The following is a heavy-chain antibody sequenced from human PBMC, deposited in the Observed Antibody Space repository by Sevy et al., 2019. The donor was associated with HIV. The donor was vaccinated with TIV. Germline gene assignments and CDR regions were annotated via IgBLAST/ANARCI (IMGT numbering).Heavy chain of an antibody. CDR1: GYTFRHYW. J-gene: IGHJ5*02. Sequence: ASVKVSCQASGYTFRHYWIHWMRQAPGQGPGWMGWINPNNGDTLYEQAFQGRVTMTRDISISAAYMELNWLSSDDTAVYYCARDAGIYGPPWWFDPWGQGTLVTVSS. D-gene: IGHD3-10*01. CDR3: ARDAGIYGPPWWFDP. CDR2: INPNNGDT. V-gene: IGHV1-2*02.